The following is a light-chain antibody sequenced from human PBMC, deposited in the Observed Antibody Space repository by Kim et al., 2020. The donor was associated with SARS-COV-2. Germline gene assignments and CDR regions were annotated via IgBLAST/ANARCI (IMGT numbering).Light chain of an antibody. CDR1: SLRSYY. CDR3: KSRDSSGKVV. J-gene: IGLJ2*01. Sequence: SSELTQDHAVSVALGQTVRITCQGDSLRSYYASWYQQKPGQAPVLVIYGKNNRPSGIPDRFSGSSSGNTASLTITGAQAEDEADYYCKSRDSSGKVVFGGGTQLTVL. CDR2: GKN. V-gene: IGLV3-19*01.